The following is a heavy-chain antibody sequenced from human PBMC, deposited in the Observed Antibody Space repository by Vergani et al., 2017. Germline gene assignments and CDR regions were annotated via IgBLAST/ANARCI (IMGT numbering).Heavy chain of an antibody. CDR3: ASGGHGSENGGALQL. Sequence: EVQLVQSGAEVKKPGESLKISCKGSGYSFTSYWIGWVRQMPGKGLEWMGIIYPGDSEVKSNPTFRGQVIFSVDTSVNTADLQWRSLQASDTATYFCASGGHGSENGGALQLWGQGTNITVSS. V-gene: IGHV5-51*03. CDR2: IYPGDSEV. J-gene: IGHJ3*01. CDR1: GYSFTSYW. D-gene: IGHD3-10*01.